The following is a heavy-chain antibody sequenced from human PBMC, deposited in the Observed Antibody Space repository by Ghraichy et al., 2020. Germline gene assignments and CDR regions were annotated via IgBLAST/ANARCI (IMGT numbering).Heavy chain of an antibody. D-gene: IGHD3-10*01. CDR3: ARDPRERAFTMIQGRGWFDP. V-gene: IGHV3-21*01. CDR1: GFTFSNYN. J-gene: IGHJ5*02. Sequence: GGSLRLSCAASGFTFSNYNMNWVRQAPGKGLEWVSYISSGSSYMYYADSVKGRFAISRDNAKNSLYLQMNSLRAEDTAVYYCARDPRERAFTMIQGRGWFDPWGQGTLVTVSS. CDR2: ISSGSSYM.